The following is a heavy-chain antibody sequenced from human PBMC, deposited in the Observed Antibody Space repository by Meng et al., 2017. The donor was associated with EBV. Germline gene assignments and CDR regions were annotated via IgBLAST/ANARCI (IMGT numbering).Heavy chain of an antibody. CDR3: AHRKNNWEVIEIDY. CDR2: VYWDDDK. CDR1: GFSLSTGGAA. V-gene: IGHV2-5*02. D-gene: IGHD1-1*01. Sequence: QITFKESGPPLLKPPQTLPLTCTFSGFSLSTGGAAVGWIRQPPGKALEWLAIVYWDDDKRYSPSLKSRLTITKDTSKNQVVLTMTNMGPGDTATYFCAHRKNNWEVIEIDYWGQGTLVTVSS. J-gene: IGHJ4*02.